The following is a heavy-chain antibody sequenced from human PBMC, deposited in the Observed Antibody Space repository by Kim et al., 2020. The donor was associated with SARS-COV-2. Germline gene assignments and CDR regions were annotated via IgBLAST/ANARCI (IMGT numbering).Heavy chain of an antibody. D-gene: IGHD3-3*01. J-gene: IGHJ6*02. Sequence: SETLSLTCTVSGGSISSYYWSWIRQPPGKGLEWIGYIYYSGSTNYNPSLKSRVTISVDTSKNQFSLKLSSVTAADTAVYYCARQGYDFWSGYSPDYYYYGMDVWGQGTTVTVSS. CDR3: ARQGYDFWSGYSPDYYYYGMDV. V-gene: IGHV4-59*08. CDR2: IYYSGST. CDR1: GGSISSYY.